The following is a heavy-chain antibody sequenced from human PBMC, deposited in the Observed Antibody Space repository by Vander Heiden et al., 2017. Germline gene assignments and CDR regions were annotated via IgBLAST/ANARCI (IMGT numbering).Heavy chain of an antibody. J-gene: IGHJ4*02. CDR1: GFSLRTSGMC. Sequence: QVTLRESGPALVTPTQTLTLTCTFSGFSLRTSGMCVSWIRQPPGKALEWLALIDWDDDKYYSTSLKTRLTISKDTSKNQVVLTMTNMDPVDTATYYCARIRDSSGWIYYFDYWGQGTLVTVSS. V-gene: IGHV2-70*01. D-gene: IGHD6-19*01. CDR3: ARIRDSSGWIYYFDY. CDR2: IDWDDDK.